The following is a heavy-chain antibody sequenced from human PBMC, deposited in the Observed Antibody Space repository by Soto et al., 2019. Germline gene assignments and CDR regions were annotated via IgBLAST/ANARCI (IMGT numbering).Heavy chain of an antibody. CDR3: ARESTPNFFEP. D-gene: IGHD2-15*01. CDR1: VVTVNIYC. CDR2: IWYDGVRQ. Sequence: PWWSXRLSGVVSVVTVNIYCFGWVRQAPGKGLVWVAHIWYDGVRQNYEDSVSGRLIISRDTSTNNIYLQMKSLRVEDTDNYFCARESTPNFFEPCGQGPPVTVSS. V-gene: IGHV3-33*08. J-gene: IGHJ5*02.